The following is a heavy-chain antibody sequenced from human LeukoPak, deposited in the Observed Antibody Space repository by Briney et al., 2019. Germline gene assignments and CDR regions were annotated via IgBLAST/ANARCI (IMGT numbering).Heavy chain of an antibody. CDR2: IDSTPDGGAT. Sequence: GGSLRLSCAASGFTFNNAWMNWVRQAPGKGLEWVGRIDSTPDGGATEYAAPVKGRFTISRDDSKDTVYLQMNSLKADDTAVYYCNAGDVFDYGTGSPLDAWGQGTLVTVSS. CDR1: GFTFNNAW. CDR3: NAGDVFDYGTGSPLDA. V-gene: IGHV3-15*04. D-gene: IGHD4-17*01. J-gene: IGHJ5*02.